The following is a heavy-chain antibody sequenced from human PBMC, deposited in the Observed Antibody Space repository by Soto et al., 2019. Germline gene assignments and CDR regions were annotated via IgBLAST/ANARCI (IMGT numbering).Heavy chain of an antibody. CDR1: GFTFSSYA. D-gene: IGHD5-12*01. J-gene: IGHJ4*02. CDR2: ISGSGGST. V-gene: IGHV3-23*01. CDR3: AKDSTLHRDGYDWGKGYYFDY. Sequence: EVQLLESGGGLVQPGGSLRLSCAASGFTFSSYAMSWVRQAPGKGLEWVSSISGSGGSTYYADSVKGRFTISRDNSKNTLYLQMNSLRAEDTAVYCCAKDSTLHRDGYDWGKGYYFDYWGQGTLVTVSS.